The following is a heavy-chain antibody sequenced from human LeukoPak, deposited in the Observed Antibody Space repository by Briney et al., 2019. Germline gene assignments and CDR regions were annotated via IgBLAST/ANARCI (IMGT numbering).Heavy chain of an antibody. Sequence: GSVKVSCKASGYTFTSYGISLVRQAPGQGLEWMGRISAYNGNTNYAQKLQGRVTMTTDTSTSTAYMELRSLRSDDTAVYYCARETPRSDYYGSGSYYPKIDYWGQGTLVTVSS. CDR1: GYTFTSYG. CDR3: ARETPRSDYYGSGSYYPKIDY. D-gene: IGHD3-10*01. V-gene: IGHV1-18*01. CDR2: ISAYNGNT. J-gene: IGHJ4*02.